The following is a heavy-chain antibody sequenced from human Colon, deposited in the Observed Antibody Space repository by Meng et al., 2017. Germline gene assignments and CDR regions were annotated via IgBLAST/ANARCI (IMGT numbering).Heavy chain of an antibody. CDR1: GFTFTTAW. CDR2: IKSNNDGGTT. J-gene: IGHJ4*02. CDR3: GTDIYD. Sequence: EVQLEESGGGLVKPGGSLILSCAASGFTFTTAWMTWVRRTPGRGLEWVGRIKSNNDGGTTDYAAPVKGRFTISRDDSKSTLYLQMNSLEIEDTAMYYCGTDIYDWGQGTLVTVAS. V-gene: IGHV3-15*01. D-gene: IGHD2/OR15-2a*01.